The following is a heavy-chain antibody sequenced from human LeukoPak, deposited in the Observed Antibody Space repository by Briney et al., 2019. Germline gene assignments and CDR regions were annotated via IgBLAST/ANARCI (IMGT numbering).Heavy chain of an antibody. Sequence: PSETLSLTCTVSGGSISSYYWSWIRQPPGKGLEWIGYIYYSGSTNYNPSLKSRVTMSVDTFKNQFSLKLSSVTAADTAVYYCARVTASIPTNWFDPWGQGTLVTVSS. CDR1: GGSISSYY. CDR2: IYYSGST. V-gene: IGHV4-59*01. J-gene: IGHJ5*02. D-gene: IGHD3-3*02. CDR3: ARVTASIPTNWFDP.